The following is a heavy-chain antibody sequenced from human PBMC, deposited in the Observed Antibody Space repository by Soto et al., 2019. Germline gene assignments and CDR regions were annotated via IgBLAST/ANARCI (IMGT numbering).Heavy chain of an antibody. CDR2: IDCDDDK. V-gene: IGHV2-70*01. CDR3: ARITGTPKGVVISRGPFDP. J-gene: IGHJ5*02. Sequence: GSGPTLENPTQTLTLTCTFSGFSLSSSGMCVSWIPQPPGTALEWLALIDCDDDKYYSTSLKTRLTISKDTSKNQVVLTMTNMDPVDTATYYCARITGTPKGVVISRGPFDPWGQGTLVTVSS. CDR1: GFSLSSSGMC. D-gene: IGHD3-3*01.